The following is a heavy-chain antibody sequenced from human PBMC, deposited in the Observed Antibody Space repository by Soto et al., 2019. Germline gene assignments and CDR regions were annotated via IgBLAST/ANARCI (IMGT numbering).Heavy chain of an antibody. CDR3: ARGIVATKYYFDY. CDR1: GGSISSYY. CDR2: IYTSGST. J-gene: IGHJ4*02. V-gene: IGHV4-4*07. Sequence: SETLALSCAVSGGSISSYYWSWIRQPAGKGLEWVGRIYTSGSTNYNPSLKSRVTMSVDTSKNQFSLKLSSVTAADTAVYYCARGIVATKYYFDYWGQGTLVTVSS. D-gene: IGHD5-12*01.